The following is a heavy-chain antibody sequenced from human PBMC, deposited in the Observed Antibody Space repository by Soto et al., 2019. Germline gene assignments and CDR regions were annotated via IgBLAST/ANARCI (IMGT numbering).Heavy chain of an antibody. D-gene: IGHD3-22*01. CDR3: AREFRGFHAFDI. Sequence: SVKVSCKASGGTFSSYAISWVRQAPGQGLEWMGGIIPIFGTANYAQKFQGRVTITADESTSTAYMELSSLRSEDTAVYYCAREFRGFHAFDIWGQGTMVTVS. CDR1: GGTFSSYA. CDR2: IIPIFGTA. V-gene: IGHV1-69*13. J-gene: IGHJ3*02.